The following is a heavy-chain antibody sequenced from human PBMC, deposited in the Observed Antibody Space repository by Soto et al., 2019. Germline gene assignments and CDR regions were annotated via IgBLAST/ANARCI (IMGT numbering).Heavy chain of an antibody. D-gene: IGHD5-12*01. V-gene: IGHV3-33*01. Sequence: GGSLRLSCAASGFTFSSYGMHWVRQAPGKGLEWVAVIWYDGSNKYYADSVKGRFTISSDNSKNTLYLQMNSLRAEDTAVYYCARAEDIVASSGYFDYWGQGTLVTVSS. J-gene: IGHJ4*02. CDR3: ARAEDIVASSGYFDY. CDR1: GFTFSSYG. CDR2: IWYDGSNK.